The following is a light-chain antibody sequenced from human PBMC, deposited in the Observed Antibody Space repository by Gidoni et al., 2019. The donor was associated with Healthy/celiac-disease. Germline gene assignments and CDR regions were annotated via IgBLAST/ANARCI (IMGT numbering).Light chain of an antibody. J-gene: IGKJ3*01. CDR1: QSVSSSY. V-gene: IGKV3-20*01. Sequence: EIVLTQSPGTLSLSPGERATPSCRASQSVSSSYLAWYQQKPGQAPRPLIDGASSRATGIPDRFSGSGSGTDFTLTISRLEPEDVAVYYCQQYGSSPPNTFGPGTKVDIK. CDR3: QQYGSSPPNT. CDR2: GAS.